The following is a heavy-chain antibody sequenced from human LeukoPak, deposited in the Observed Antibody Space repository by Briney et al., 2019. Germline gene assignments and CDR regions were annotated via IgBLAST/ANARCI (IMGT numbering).Heavy chain of an antibody. J-gene: IGHJ4*02. V-gene: IGHV3-48*01. CDR2: IRDTGNDM. CDR3: ARDSDRAFDS. CDR1: GFTFSTYP. Sequence: GGSLRLSCAASGFTFSTYPMNWVRQAPGKGLEWISNIRDTGNDMYYADSVKGRFTISRDNAKNSLYLQMNSLRAEDTAVYYCARDSDRAFDSWGLGTLVTVSS. D-gene: IGHD1-14*01.